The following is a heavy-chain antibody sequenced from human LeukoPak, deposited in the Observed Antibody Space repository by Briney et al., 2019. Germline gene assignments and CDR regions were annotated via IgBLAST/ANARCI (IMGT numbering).Heavy chain of an antibody. V-gene: IGHV3-53*01. D-gene: IGHD4-23*01. J-gene: IGHJ4*02. CDR2: IYSGGST. CDR1: GFTVSSNY. CDR3: ARDPDLYGGNPPGDY. Sequence: GGSLRLSCAASGFTVSSNYMSWVRQAPGKGLEWVSVIYSGGSTCYADSVKGRFTISRDNSKNTLYLQMNSLRAEDTAVYYCARDPDLYGGNPPGDYWGQGTLVTVSS.